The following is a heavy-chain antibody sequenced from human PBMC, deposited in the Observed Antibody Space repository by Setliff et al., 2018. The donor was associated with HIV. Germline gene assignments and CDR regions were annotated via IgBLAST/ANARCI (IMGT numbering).Heavy chain of an antibody. CDR2: IDYSGRT. CDR1: GGSFSSSSYS. V-gene: IGHV4-39*01. D-gene: IGHD3-10*01. J-gene: IGHJ5*02. Sequence: PSETLSLTCIVSGGSFSSSSYSWGWIRLPPGKGLEWIGSIDYSGRTYYNPSLKSRVTISVDTSKNQFSLNLSSVTAADTAVYYCATLRLTMVRGIPNWFDPWGQGTLVTVSS. CDR3: ATLRLTMVRGIPNWFDP.